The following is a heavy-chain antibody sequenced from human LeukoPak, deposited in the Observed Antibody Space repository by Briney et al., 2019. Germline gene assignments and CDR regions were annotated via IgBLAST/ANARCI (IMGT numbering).Heavy chain of an antibody. Sequence: PSETLSLTCAVYGGSFSGYYWSWIRQPPGKGREWIGEINHSGSTNYNPSLKSRVTISVATAKNQFSLKLRSVSAADTAVYYCARGLDILTGYYYFDYWGQGTLVTVSS. J-gene: IGHJ4*02. V-gene: IGHV4-34*01. CDR2: INHSGST. D-gene: IGHD3-9*01. CDR1: GGSFSGYY. CDR3: ARGLDILTGYYYFDY.